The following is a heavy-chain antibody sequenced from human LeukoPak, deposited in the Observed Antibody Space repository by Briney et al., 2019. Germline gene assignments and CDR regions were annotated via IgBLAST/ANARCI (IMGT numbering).Heavy chain of an antibody. CDR3: ARGIVVVPAASYGMDV. J-gene: IGHJ6*02. CDR1: GGSFSGYY. CDR2: INHSGST. D-gene: IGHD2-2*01. Sequence: SETLSLTCAVYGGSFSGYYWSWIRQPPGKGLEWIGEINHSGSTNYNPSLKSRVTISVDTSKNQFSLKLSSVTAGDTAVYYCARGIVVVPAASYGMDVWGQGTTVTVSS. V-gene: IGHV4-34*01.